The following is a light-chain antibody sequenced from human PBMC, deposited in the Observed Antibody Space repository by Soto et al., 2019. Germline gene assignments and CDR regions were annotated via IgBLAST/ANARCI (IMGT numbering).Light chain of an antibody. Sequence: QSALTQPASVSGSPGQSITISFTGTSSDVGGYNYVSWYQQHPGKAPKLMIYDVSNRPSGVSNRFSGSKSGNTASLTISGLQAEDEADYYCSSYTRSSTPLFGGGTKVTVL. CDR2: DVS. CDR3: SSYTRSSTPL. CDR1: SSDVGGYNY. V-gene: IGLV2-14*01. J-gene: IGLJ3*02.